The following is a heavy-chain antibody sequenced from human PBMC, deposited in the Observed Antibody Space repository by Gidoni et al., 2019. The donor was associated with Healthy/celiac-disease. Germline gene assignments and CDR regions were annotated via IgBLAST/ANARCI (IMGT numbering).Heavy chain of an antibody. V-gene: IGHV3-43D*03. CDR3: AKDIRVSGYSYGLDY. CDR2: ISWDGGST. J-gene: IGHJ4*02. D-gene: IGHD5-18*01. CDR1: GFTFDDYA. Sequence: EVQLVESGGVVVQPGGSLRLSCAASGFTFDDYAMHWVRQAPGKGLEWVSLISWDGGSTYYADSVKGRFTISRDNSKNSLYLQMNSLRAEDTALYYCAKDIRVSGYSYGLDYWGQGTLVTVSS.